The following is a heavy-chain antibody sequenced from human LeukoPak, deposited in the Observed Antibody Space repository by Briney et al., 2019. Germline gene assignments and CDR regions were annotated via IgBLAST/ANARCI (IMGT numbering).Heavy chain of an antibody. V-gene: IGHV3-21*01. Sequence: PGGSLRLSCAASGFTFSSYSMNWVRQAPGKGLEWVSSISSSSSYIYYADSVEGRFTISRDNAKNSLYLQMNSLGAEDTAVYYCARQEGLVGVSAFDIWGQGTMVTVSS. CDR1: GFTFSSYS. D-gene: IGHD1-26*01. J-gene: IGHJ3*02. CDR3: ARQEGLVGVSAFDI. CDR2: ISSSSSYI.